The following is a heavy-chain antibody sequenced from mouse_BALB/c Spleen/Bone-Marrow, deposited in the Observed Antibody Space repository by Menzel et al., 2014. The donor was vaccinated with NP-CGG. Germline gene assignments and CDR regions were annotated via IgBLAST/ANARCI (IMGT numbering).Heavy chain of an antibody. Sequence: VQLQQSVAELVKPGASVKLSCIASGFNIKDTYMHWVKQRPEQGLEWIGRIDPANGNTKYDPKFQGKATITADTSSNTAYLQLSSLTSEDTAVYYCARYRLGTYFDYWGQGTTLTVSS. V-gene: IGHV14-3*02. CDR2: IDPANGNT. D-gene: IGHD2-14*01. CDR3: ARYRLGTYFDY. J-gene: IGHJ2*01. CDR1: GFNIKDTY.